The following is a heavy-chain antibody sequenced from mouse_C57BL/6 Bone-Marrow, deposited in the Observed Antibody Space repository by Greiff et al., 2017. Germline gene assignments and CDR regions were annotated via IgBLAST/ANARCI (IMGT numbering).Heavy chain of an antibody. Sequence: EVQLVESGGGLVQPGGSLKLSCAASGFTFSDYYMYWVRQTPEKRLEWVAYISNGGGSTYYPDTVKGRCTIARDNAKNTLYLQMSRLKSEDTAMYYCARHGITGGYFDYWGQGTTLTVSS. CDR3: ARHGITGGYFDY. D-gene: IGHD1-1*01. CDR1: GFTFSDYY. CDR2: ISNGGGST. V-gene: IGHV5-12*01. J-gene: IGHJ2*01.